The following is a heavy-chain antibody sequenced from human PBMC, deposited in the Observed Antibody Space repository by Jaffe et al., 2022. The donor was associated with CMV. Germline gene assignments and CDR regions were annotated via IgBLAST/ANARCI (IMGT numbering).Heavy chain of an antibody. V-gene: IGHV4-34*01. CDR2: INHSGST. J-gene: IGHJ6*03. CDR3: ARGRSGYYYYYYYYMDV. Sequence: QVQLQQWGAGLLKPSETLSLTCAVYGGSFSGYYWSWIRQPPGKGLEWIGEINHSGSTNYNPSLKSRVTISVDTSKNQFSLKLSSVTAADTAVYYCARGRSGYYYYYYYYMDVWGKGTTVTVSS. CDR1: GGSFSGYY. D-gene: IGHD3-22*01.